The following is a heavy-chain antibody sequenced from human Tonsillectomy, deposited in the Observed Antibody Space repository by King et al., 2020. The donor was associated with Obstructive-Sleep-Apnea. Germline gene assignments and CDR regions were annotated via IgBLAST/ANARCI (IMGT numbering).Heavy chain of an antibody. J-gene: IGHJ3*02. D-gene: IGHD4-17*01. Sequence: QLVQSGAEVKKPGASVKVSCKASGYTFTGYYMHWVRQAPGQGLEWMGWINPNSGGTNYAQKFQGRVTMTRDTSISTAYMEMSRLRSDDTAVYYCARYLDWGSYVDHDAFDIWGQGTMVTVSS. CDR1: GYTFTGYY. CDR2: INPNSGGT. CDR3: ARYLDWGSYVDHDAFDI. V-gene: IGHV1-2*02.